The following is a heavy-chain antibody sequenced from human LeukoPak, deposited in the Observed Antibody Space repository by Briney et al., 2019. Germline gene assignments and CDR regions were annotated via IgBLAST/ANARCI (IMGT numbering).Heavy chain of an antibody. V-gene: IGHV1-69*05. Sequence: SVKVSCKASGGTFSSYAISWVRQAPGQGLEWMGGIIPIFGTANYAQKFQGRVTITTDESTSTAYMELSSLRSEDTAVYYCARDAQYYDFWSGYYTNWFDPWGQGTLVTVTS. CDR1: GGTFSSYA. D-gene: IGHD3-3*01. J-gene: IGHJ5*02. CDR2: IIPIFGTA. CDR3: ARDAQYYDFWSGYYTNWFDP.